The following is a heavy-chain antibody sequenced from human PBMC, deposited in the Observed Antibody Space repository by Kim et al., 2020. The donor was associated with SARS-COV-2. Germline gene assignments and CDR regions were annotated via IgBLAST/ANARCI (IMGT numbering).Heavy chain of an antibody. J-gene: IGHJ5*02. CDR1: GGSISSSSYY. Sequence: SETLSLTCTVSGGSISSSSYYWGWIRQPPGKGLEWIGSIYYSGSTYYNPSLKSRVTISVDTSKNQFSLKLSSVTAADTAVYYCARHKGAGGGLWFGELSGVVWFDPWGQGTLVTVSS. V-gene: IGHV4-39*01. CDR3: ARHKGAGGGLWFGELSGVVWFDP. D-gene: IGHD3-10*01. CDR2: IYYSGST.